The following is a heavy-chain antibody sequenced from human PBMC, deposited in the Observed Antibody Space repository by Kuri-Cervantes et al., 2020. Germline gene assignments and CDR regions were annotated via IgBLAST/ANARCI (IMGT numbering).Heavy chain of an antibody. CDR1: GGSFSGYY. J-gene: IGHJ5*02. CDR2: INHSGST. Sequence: GSLRLSCAVYGGSFSGYYWSWIRQPPGKGLEWIGEINHSGSTNYNPSLKSRVTISVDTSKNQFSLKLTSVTAADTAVYYCARGYSYGWRWFDPWGQGTLVTVSS. V-gene: IGHV4-34*01. CDR3: ARGYSYGWRWFDP. D-gene: IGHD5-18*01.